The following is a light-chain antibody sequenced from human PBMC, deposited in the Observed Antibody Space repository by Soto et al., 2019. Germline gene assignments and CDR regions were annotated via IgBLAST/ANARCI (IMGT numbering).Light chain of an antibody. Sequence: DIQMTQSPSSLSASVGGRVIITCQASQDISNYLNWYQKKPGKAPKLLIYDVFNLEAGVPSRFSGSGSGTDFTLNISSLQPEDIATYYCQQYDNLFFSFGGGTRVEIK. CDR2: DVF. CDR3: QQYDNLFFS. V-gene: IGKV1-33*01. CDR1: QDISNY. J-gene: IGKJ4*01.